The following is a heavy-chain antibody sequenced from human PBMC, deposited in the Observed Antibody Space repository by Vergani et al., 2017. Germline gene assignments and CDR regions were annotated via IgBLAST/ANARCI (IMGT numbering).Heavy chain of an antibody. Sequence: EVQLLESGGGLVQPGGSLRLSCAASGFTFSSYAMSWVRQAPGKGLEWVSAISGSGGSTYYADSVKGRFTISRDNSKNTLYLQMNSLRAEDTAVYYCVKDLSPDTSCYRDWGQGTLVTVSS. CDR2: ISGSGGST. CDR3: VKDLSPDTSCYRD. D-gene: IGHD2-2*02. J-gene: IGHJ4*02. V-gene: IGHV3-23*01. CDR1: GFTFSSYA.